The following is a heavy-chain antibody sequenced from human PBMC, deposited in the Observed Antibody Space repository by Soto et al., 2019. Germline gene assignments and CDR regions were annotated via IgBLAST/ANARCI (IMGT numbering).Heavy chain of an antibody. CDR2: ISRGGTTI. D-gene: IGHD3-22*01. CDR3: ARELDGYYAHSGSDFDV. V-gene: IGHV3-11*01. J-gene: IGHJ3*01. CDR1: GFTFSDFY. Sequence: GGSLRLSCAASGFTFSDFYMSWIRQAPGQGLEWISYISRGGTTIYYADSVKGRCTISRDNAKNSLFLQLDSLRAGDTAVYYFARELDGYYAHSGSDFDVWGQGTMVNVSS.